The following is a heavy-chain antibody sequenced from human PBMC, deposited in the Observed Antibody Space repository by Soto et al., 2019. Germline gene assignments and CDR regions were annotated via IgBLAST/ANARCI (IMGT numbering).Heavy chain of an antibody. Sequence: QVQLVQSGAEVKKPGASVKVSCKASGYTFTSYAMHWVRQAPGHRLEWMGWINAGNGNTKYSQKFQGRVTLTRDTSASTAYMELSSLGSEDTAVYYFARGYSGYLARFDPWGQGTLVTGSS. CDR1: GYTFTSYA. CDR3: ARGYSGYLARFDP. J-gene: IGHJ5*02. V-gene: IGHV1-3*01. D-gene: IGHD5-12*01. CDR2: INAGNGNT.